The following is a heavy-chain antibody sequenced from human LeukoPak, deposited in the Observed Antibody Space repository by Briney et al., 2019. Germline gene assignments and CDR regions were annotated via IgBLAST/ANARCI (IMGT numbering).Heavy chain of an antibody. CDR2: ISSSGSTI. J-gene: IGHJ4*02. V-gene: IGHV3-11*04. D-gene: IGHD6-19*01. CDR3: ARENPYSSGPFDY. CDR1: GFTFSDYY. Sequence: GGSLRLSCAASGFTFSDYYMSWIRQAPGKGLEWVSYISSSGSTIYYADSVKGRFTISRDNAKNSLYLQMNSLRAEDAAVYYCARENPYSSGPFDYWGRGTLVTVSS.